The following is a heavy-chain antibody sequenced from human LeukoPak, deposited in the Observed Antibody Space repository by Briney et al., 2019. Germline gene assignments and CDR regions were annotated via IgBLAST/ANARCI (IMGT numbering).Heavy chain of an antibody. Sequence: GGSLRLSCAASGFTFSSYAMSWVRQAPGKGLEWVSTVSGSGGSTYYADSVKGRFTISRDNSKNTLYLQMNSLRAEDTAVYYCAKDSAAAGFDYWGQGTLVTVSS. CDR3: AKDSAAAGFDY. D-gene: IGHD6-13*01. V-gene: IGHV3-23*01. CDR1: GFTFSSYA. CDR2: VSGSGGST. J-gene: IGHJ4*02.